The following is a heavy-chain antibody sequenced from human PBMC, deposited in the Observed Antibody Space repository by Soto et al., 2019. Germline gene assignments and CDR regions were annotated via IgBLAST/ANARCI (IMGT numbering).Heavy chain of an antibody. J-gene: IGHJ4*02. Sequence: ASVKVSCKASGYTFTSYAMHWVRQAPGQRLEWMGWINAGNGNTKYSQKFQGRVTITRDTSASTAYMELSSLRSEDTAVYYCARRGYSYEAFDYWGQGTLVTVSS. V-gene: IGHV1-3*01. D-gene: IGHD5-18*01. CDR3: ARRGYSYEAFDY. CDR2: INAGNGNT. CDR1: GYTFTSYA.